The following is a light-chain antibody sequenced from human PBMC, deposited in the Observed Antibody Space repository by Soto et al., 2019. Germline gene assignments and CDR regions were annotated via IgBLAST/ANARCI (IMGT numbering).Light chain of an antibody. Sequence: DIEMTQSPPALSASVGDRVNITCRASQSISSWLAWYQQKPGKAPKLLIYKASSLDSVVPSRFSGSGSGTEFTLTISSLQPDDFTTYYCQQYNSYPLTFGGGTKVEI. CDR2: KAS. CDR3: QQYNSYPLT. V-gene: IGKV1-5*03. CDR1: QSISSW. J-gene: IGKJ4*01.